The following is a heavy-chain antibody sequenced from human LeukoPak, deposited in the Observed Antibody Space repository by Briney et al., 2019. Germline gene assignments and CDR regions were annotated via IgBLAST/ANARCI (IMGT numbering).Heavy chain of an antibody. Sequence: GESLKISCKGSGYSVTSYWIGWVRQMPGKGLEWMGLIYPGDSDTRYSPSFQGQVTISADKSISTAYLQWSSLKASDTAMYYCARRTWSRGYCSSTSCPGNFDYWGQGTLVTVSS. J-gene: IGHJ4*02. CDR1: GYSVTSYW. V-gene: IGHV5-51*01. CDR3: ARRTWSRGYCSSTSCPGNFDY. CDR2: IYPGDSDT. D-gene: IGHD2-2*01.